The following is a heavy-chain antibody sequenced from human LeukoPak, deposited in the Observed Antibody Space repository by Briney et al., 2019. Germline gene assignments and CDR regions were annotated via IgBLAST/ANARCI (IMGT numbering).Heavy chain of an antibody. J-gene: IGHJ4*02. CDR1: GFTFTSYS. Sequence: GGSLRLSCAASGFTFTSYSMSWVRQAPGKGLEWVSATSGGGGSTYYADSVKGRFTISRDNSKNTLYLQMTSLRAEDTAVYYCAKDQTGYSSGWPYYFDYWGQGTLVTVSS. D-gene: IGHD6-19*01. V-gene: IGHV3-23*01. CDR3: AKDQTGYSSGWPYYFDY. CDR2: TSGGGGST.